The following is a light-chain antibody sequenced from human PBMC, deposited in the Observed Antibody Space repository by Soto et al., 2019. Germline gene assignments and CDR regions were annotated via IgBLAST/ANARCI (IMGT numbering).Light chain of an antibody. CDR2: GNS. Sequence: QSVLTQPPSVSGAPGQRVTNSYTGSSSNIGAGYDVHWYQQLPGTAPKLLIYGNSNRPSGVPDRFSGSKSGTSASLAITGLQAEDEADYCCQSYDSSLSGYVFGTGTKVTVL. V-gene: IGLV1-40*01. CDR3: QSYDSSLSGYV. CDR1: SSNIGAGYD. J-gene: IGLJ1*01.